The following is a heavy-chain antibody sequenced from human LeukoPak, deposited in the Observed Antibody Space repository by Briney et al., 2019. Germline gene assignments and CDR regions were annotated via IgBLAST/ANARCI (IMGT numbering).Heavy chain of an antibody. Sequence: SETLSLTCTVSGGSISSYYWSWIRQPPGKGLEWIGYIYYSGSTKYNPSLKSRVTISVDTSKNQFSLKLSSVTAADTAVYYCARQMDTAMVTGHYYYYMDVWGKGTTVTVSS. D-gene: IGHD5-18*01. V-gene: IGHV4-59*08. CDR1: GGSISSYY. CDR2: IYYSGST. CDR3: ARQMDTAMVTGHYYYYMDV. J-gene: IGHJ6*03.